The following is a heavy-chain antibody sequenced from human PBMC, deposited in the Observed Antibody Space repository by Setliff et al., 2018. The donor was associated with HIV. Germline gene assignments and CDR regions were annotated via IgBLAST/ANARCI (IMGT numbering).Heavy chain of an antibody. J-gene: IGHJ5*02. V-gene: IGHV4-61*09. CDR1: GDSVRSQDYF. D-gene: IGHD3-10*01. CDR2: IYASGST. Sequence: SETLSLTCTVSGDSVRSQDYFWSWIRQTAGEGLEWVGHIYASGSTTYNPSLKSRVTLSLDTSKNQFSLNLTSVTAADTAVYYCARGWQSLIRGGWFDPWGQGTLVTVSS. CDR3: ARGWQSLIRGGWFDP.